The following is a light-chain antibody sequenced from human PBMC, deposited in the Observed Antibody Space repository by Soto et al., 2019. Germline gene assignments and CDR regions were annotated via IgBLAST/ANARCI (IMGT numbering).Light chain of an antibody. V-gene: IGLV3-1*01. J-gene: IGLJ2*01. CDR2: QDI. Sequence: SYELTQPPSVSVSPGQTASITCSGDKLGDKYASWYQQKPGQSPVLVIYQDIRRPSGIPERFSGSSSGNTATLTISGTQAMDEADYSCQAWDINTMVFGGGTKLTVL. CDR1: KLGDKY. CDR3: QAWDINTMV.